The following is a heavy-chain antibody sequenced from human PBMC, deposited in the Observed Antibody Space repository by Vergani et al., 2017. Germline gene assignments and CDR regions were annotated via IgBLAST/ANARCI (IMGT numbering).Heavy chain of an antibody. CDR2: IWYDGSNK. D-gene: IGHD3-22*01. V-gene: IGHV3-33*01. CDR1: GFTFSSYG. Sequence: QVQLVESGGGVVQPGRSLRLSCAASGFTFSSYGMHWVRQAPGKGLEWVAVIWYDGSNKYYADSVKGRFTISRDNSKNTLYLQMNSLRAEDTAVYYCARVYYDSSGYSHGFGYWGQGTLVTVSS. CDR3: ARVYYDSSGYSHGFGY. J-gene: IGHJ4*02.